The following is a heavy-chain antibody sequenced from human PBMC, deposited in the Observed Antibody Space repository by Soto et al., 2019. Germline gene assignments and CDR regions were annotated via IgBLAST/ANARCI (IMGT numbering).Heavy chain of an antibody. CDR1: GFTFSSYA. V-gene: IGHV3-23*01. Sequence: EVQLLESGGGLVQPGGSLRLSCAASGFTFSSYAMSWVRQAPGKGLEWVSAISGSGGSTYYADSVKGRFTISRDNSKNTLYLQMNSLRAEDTAVYYCASTPPLYSGYDPGPYYYGMDVWGQETTVTVSS. D-gene: IGHD5-12*01. J-gene: IGHJ6*02. CDR3: ASTPPLYSGYDPGPYYYGMDV. CDR2: ISGSGGST.